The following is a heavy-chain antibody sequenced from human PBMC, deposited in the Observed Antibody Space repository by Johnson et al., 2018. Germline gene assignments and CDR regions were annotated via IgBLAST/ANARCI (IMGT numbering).Heavy chain of an antibody. CDR3: ARDNKNDAFDI. Sequence: QVQLQESGPGLVKPSETLSLTCTVSGGSISSYYWSWIRQPPGKGLEWIGYIYYSGSTNYNPSLKSRVTISVDTSKTQFSLKLSSVTAADPAVYYCARDNKNDAFDIWGQVTMVTVSS. V-gene: IGHV4-59*01. D-gene: IGHD1/OR15-1a*01. J-gene: IGHJ3*02. CDR1: GGSISSYY. CDR2: IYYSGST.